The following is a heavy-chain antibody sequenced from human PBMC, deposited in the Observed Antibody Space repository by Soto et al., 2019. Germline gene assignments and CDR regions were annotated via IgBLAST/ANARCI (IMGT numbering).Heavy chain of an antibody. CDR3: AREGDFWSGYLVYYYGMDV. V-gene: IGHV1-46*01. CDR2: INPSGGST. J-gene: IGHJ6*02. Sequence: GASVKVSCKASGYTFTSYYMHWVRQAPGQGLEWMGIINPSGGSTSYAQKFQGRVTMTRDTSTSTVYMELSSLRSEDTAVYYCAREGDFWSGYLVYYYGMDVWCQGTTVTV. D-gene: IGHD3-3*01. CDR1: GYTFTSYY.